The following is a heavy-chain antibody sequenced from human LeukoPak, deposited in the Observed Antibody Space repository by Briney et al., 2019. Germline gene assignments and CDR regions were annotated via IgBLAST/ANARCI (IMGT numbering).Heavy chain of an antibody. CDR2: IKQDGSEK. D-gene: IGHD3-10*01. J-gene: IGHJ4*02. CDR1: GFSFPAYS. CDR3: ASDMGAY. V-gene: IGHV3-7*01. Sequence: GGSLRLSCAASGFSFPAYSMNWVRQAPGKGLEWVANIKQDGSEKYYLDSVRGRFTISRDNAKTSLYLQMNSLRAEDTAVYYCASDMGAYWGLGTLVTVSS.